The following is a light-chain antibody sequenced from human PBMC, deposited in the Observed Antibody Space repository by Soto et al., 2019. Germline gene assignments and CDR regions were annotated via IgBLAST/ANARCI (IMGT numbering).Light chain of an antibody. V-gene: IGKV1-5*03. Sequence: DIQMTQSPSTLSASVGDRVTITCRASQSISSWLAWYQQKPGKAPKLLIYKASSLESGVPSRFSGSGSGTEFTLTISSLQPEDFATYYCLQLHSYPPYTFGQGTRVEIK. CDR3: LQLHSYPPYT. CDR1: QSISSW. CDR2: KAS. J-gene: IGKJ2*01.